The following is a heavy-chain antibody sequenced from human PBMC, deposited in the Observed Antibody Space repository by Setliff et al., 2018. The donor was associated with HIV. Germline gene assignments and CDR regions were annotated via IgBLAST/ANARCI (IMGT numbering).Heavy chain of an antibody. CDR2: ISPSSTII. CDR1: GFSFSSYS. J-gene: IGHJ4*02. Sequence: PGGSLRLSCGASGFSFSSYSMNWVRQAPGKGLEWVSYISPSSTIIYYPDSVKGRFTTSRDNARNSLYLQMNSLRAEDTAVYYCAREYAMAARYWGRGTLVTVSS. V-gene: IGHV3-48*01. CDR3: AREYAMAARY. D-gene: IGHD2-15*01.